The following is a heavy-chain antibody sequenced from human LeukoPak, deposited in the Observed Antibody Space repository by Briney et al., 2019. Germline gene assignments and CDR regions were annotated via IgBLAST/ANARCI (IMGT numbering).Heavy chain of an antibody. D-gene: IGHD6-19*01. CDR3: AKDNRRHYTSGPNPDSLH. Sequence: GGSLRLSCAASGFIFSKYAMHWVRQPPGKGLEWVSGISWNSGSIDYADSVKGRFTISRDNAKNSLYLQMNSLRVEDTAFYYCAKDNRRHYTSGPNPDSLHWGQGALVTVSS. V-gene: IGHV3-9*01. CDR1: GFIFSKYA. CDR2: ISWNSGSI. J-gene: IGHJ4*02.